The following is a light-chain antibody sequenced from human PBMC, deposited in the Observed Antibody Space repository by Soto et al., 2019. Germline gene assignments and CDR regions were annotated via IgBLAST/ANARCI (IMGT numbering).Light chain of an antibody. CDR3: RQYDNWPPVT. CDR1: QSFART. CDR2: GTA. Sequence: DIVLTQSPATLSVSPGARATLSCRASQSFARTVAWYHQKPGQAPSLLIYGTAARATGIPATFSGSGCATEYTLPTSSLQSEEYAAYYGRQYDNWPPVTFGGGTKVEIK. V-gene: IGKV3-15*01. J-gene: IGKJ4*01.